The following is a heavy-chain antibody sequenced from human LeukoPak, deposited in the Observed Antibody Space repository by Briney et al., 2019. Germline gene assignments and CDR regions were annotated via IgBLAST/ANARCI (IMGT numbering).Heavy chain of an antibody. V-gene: IGHV3-53*01. CDR2: IYSDNT. D-gene: IGHD4/OR15-4a*01. J-gene: IGHJ4*02. Sequence: GGSLRLSCAASGFTFSSYGVSWVRQAPGQGLEWVSFIYSDNTHYTDSVKGRVTISRDNSKNTLYLQMNSLRAEDTAVYYCARRAGAYSHPYDYWGQGTLVSVSS. CDR3: ARRAGAYSHPYDY. CDR1: GFTFSSYG.